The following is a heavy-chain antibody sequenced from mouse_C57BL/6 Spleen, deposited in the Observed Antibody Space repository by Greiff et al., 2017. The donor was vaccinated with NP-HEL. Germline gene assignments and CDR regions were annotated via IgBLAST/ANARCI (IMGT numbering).Heavy chain of an antibody. CDR1: GYSFTSYY. V-gene: IGHV1-66*01. Sequence: VQVVESGPELVKPGASVKISCKASGYSFTSYYIHWVKQRPGQGLEWIGWIYPGSGNTKYNEKFKGKATLTADTSSSTAYMQLSSLTSEDSAVYYCARSGGNAWFAYWGQGTLVTVSA. J-gene: IGHJ3*01. CDR2: IYPGSGNT. CDR3: ARSGGNAWFAY. D-gene: IGHD2-1*01.